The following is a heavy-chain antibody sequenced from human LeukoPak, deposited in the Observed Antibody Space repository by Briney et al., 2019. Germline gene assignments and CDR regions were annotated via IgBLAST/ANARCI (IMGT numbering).Heavy chain of an antibody. D-gene: IGHD5-24*01. J-gene: IGHJ4*02. CDR1: GFTFSRYW. V-gene: IGHV3-7*01. CDR2: MNQDGSEI. Sequence: GGSLRLSCVGSGFTFSRYWLNWVRQAPGKGLEWVANMNQDGSEIYYLDSVKGRFTISRDNSKNTLYLQMNSLRAEDTAVYYCARDRWLQFGPFDYWGQGTLITVSS. CDR3: ARDRWLQFGPFDY.